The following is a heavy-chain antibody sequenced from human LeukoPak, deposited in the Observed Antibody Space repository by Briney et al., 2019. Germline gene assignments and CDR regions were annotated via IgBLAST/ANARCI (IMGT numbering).Heavy chain of an antibody. J-gene: IGHJ4*02. CDR2: IGWNSGGI. CDR1: GFTFDDYA. D-gene: IGHD6-13*01. Sequence: GRSLRLSCAASGFTFDDYAMHWVRQAPGKGLEWVSGIGWNSGGIVYADSVKGRFTISRDNAKNSLSLQMNSLRAEDTALYYCVKLTAAGFVDQWGQGTLVTVSS. V-gene: IGHV3-9*01. CDR3: VKLTAAGFVDQ.